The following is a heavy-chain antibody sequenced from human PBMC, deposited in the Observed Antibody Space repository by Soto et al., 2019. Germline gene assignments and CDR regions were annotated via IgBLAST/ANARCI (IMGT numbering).Heavy chain of an antibody. Sequence: QVQLQESGPGLVKPSETLSLTCTVSGDSVSSGSNYWSWIRQPPGKGLEWIGYVSNSGSTNYYPSLKSRVTISLDTSKNQFSLKVTSVTAADTAVYYCARDPPGSGPNFDYWGHGTLVTVSS. CDR2: VSNSGST. CDR3: ARDPPGSGPNFDY. J-gene: IGHJ4*01. D-gene: IGHD6-19*01. CDR1: GDSVSSGSNY. V-gene: IGHV4-61*01.